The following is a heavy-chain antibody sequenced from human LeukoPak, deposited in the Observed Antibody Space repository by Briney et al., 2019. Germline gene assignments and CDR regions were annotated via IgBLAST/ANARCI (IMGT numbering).Heavy chain of an antibody. D-gene: IGHD6-19*01. V-gene: IGHV4-4*02. CDR3: ARGPYSSGWYPVGYFQH. Sequence: SGTLSLTCAVSGGSISSSNWWSWVRQPPGKGLGWIGEIYHSGSTNYNPSLKSRVTISVDTSKNQFSLKLSSVTAADTAVYYCARGPYSSGWYPVGYFQHWGQGTLVTVSS. CDR2: IYHSGST. J-gene: IGHJ1*01. CDR1: GGSISSSNW.